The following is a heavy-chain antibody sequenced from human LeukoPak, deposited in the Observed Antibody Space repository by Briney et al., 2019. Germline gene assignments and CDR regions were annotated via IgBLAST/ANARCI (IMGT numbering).Heavy chain of an antibody. J-gene: IGHJ6*02. CDR3: ARVSGRYCSSTSCSPDYYYYYYGMDV. D-gene: IGHD2-2*01. V-gene: IGHV1-69*13. CDR1: GGTFSSYA. CDR2: IIPTFGTA. Sequence: GASVKVSCKASGGTFSSYAISWVRQAPGQGLEWMGGIIPTFGTANYAQKFQGRVTITADESTSTAYMELSGLRSEDTAVYYCARVSGRYCSSTSCSPDYYYYYYGMDVWGQGTTVTVSS.